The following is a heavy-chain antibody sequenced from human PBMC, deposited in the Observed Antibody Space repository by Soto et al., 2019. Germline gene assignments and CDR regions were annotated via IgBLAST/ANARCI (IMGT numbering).Heavy chain of an antibody. CDR3: AKDRLLFRGSVFDP. CDR1: GFTFSSYG. D-gene: IGHD2-21*02. CDR2: ISYDGSNK. J-gene: IGHJ5*02. Sequence: PGGSLRLSCAASGFTFSSYGMHWVRQAPGKGLEWVAVISYDGSNKYYADSVKGRFTISRDNSKNTLYLQMNSLRAEDTAVYYCAKDRLLFRGSVFDPWGQGTLVTVSS. V-gene: IGHV3-30*18.